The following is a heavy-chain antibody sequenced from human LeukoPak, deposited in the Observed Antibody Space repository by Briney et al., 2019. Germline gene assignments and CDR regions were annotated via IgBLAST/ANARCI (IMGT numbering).Heavy chain of an antibody. CDR3: AKVPVYYYDSSGYYHYFDY. Sequence: GGSLRLSCAASGFTFNSAWMSWVRQAPGKGLEWVSATSGSGGSTYYADSVKGRFTISRDNSKNTLYLQMNSLRAEDTAVYYCAKVPVYYYDSSGYYHYFDYWGQGTLVTVSS. V-gene: IGHV3-23*01. CDR1: GFTFNSAW. D-gene: IGHD3-22*01. J-gene: IGHJ4*02. CDR2: TSGSGGST.